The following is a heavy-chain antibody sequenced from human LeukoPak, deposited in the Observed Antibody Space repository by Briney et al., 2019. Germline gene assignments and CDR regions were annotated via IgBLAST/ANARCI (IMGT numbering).Heavy chain of an antibody. CDR1: GYTFTSYG. J-gene: IGHJ4*02. V-gene: IGHV1-18*01. CDR2: ISAYNGNT. Sequence: ASVKVSCKASGYTFTSYGISWVRQAPGQGLEWMGWISAYNGNTNYAQKLQGRVTITRNTSISTAYMELSSLRSEDTAVYYCARGLYPGSGSYGGCDYWGQGTLVTVSS. D-gene: IGHD6-13*01. CDR3: ARGLYPGSGSYGGCDY.